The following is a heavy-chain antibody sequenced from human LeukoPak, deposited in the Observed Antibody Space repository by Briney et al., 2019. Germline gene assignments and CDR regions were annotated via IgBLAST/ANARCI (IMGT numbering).Heavy chain of an antibody. D-gene: IGHD2-2*01. CDR2: IHPSGGT. V-gene: IGHV4-39*07. Sequence: SETLSLTCTVSADSINSHTDYWSWLRQPPGKGLEWIGSIHPSGGTYYNPSLKSRVTISVDTSKNQFSLKLSSVTAADTAVYYCARGRRSTSRDAFEIWGQGTMVTVSS. CDR3: ARGRRSTSRDAFEI. CDR1: ADSINSHTDY. J-gene: IGHJ3*02.